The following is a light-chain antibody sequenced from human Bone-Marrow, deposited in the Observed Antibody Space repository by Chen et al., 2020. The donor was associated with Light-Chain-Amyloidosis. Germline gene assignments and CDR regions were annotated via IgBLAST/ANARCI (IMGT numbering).Light chain of an antibody. CDR3: QVWDRSSDRPV. CDR1: NIGTTS. V-gene: IGLV3-21*02. Sequence: SYVLTQPSSVSVAPGQTAPLACGGYNIGTTSVHWYQQTPGQAPLLVVYDDSDRPSGIPERLSGSNAGNTATLTISRVEAGDEADYYCQVWDRSSDRPVFGGGTKLTVL. J-gene: IGLJ3*02. CDR2: DDS.